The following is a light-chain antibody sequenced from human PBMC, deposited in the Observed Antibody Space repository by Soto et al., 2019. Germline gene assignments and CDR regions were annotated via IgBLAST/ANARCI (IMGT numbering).Light chain of an antibody. V-gene: IGLV2-11*01. J-gene: IGLJ1*01. CDR3: CSDAGNYTFV. Sequence: QSVLTQPRSVSGSPGQSVTISCTGTSGDVGGSNHVSWYQHHPGKAPKFLIYDVTKRPSGVPDRFSGSKSGNTASLTISGLQAEDEADYYCCSDAGNYTFVFGTGTKLTVL. CDR1: SGDVGGSNH. CDR2: DVT.